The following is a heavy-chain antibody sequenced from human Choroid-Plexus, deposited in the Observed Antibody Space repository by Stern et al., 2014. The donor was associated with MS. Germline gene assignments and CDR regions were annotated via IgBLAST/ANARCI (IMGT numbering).Heavy chain of an antibody. CDR1: GFPSVIFA. Sequence: VQLVQSGGGVPHLGGPRFLPCQPPGFPSVIFALPWFPQLPAKGWGWVALISYDGSDKYYADSVKGRFTILRDNSKNTLYMHMNSLRAEDTAVYYCAKDRQWSTYFFDYWGQGSLVTVSS. V-gene: IGHV3-30*18. J-gene: IGHJ4*02. CDR3: AKDRQWSTYFFDY. D-gene: IGHD2-15*01. CDR2: ISYDGSDK.